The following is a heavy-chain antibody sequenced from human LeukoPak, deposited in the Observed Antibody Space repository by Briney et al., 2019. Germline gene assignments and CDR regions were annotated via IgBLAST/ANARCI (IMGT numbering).Heavy chain of an antibody. D-gene: IGHD2-15*01. Sequence: GESLKISCQASGYTFTTYWIGWVRQMPGKGLEWMGIIYPGDSDTRYSPSFQGQVTISADKSISTAYLQWSSLKASDTAMYYCARLYYCSGGSCYPNYYYYMDVWGKGTTVTVSS. CDR2: IYPGDSDT. J-gene: IGHJ6*03. CDR3: ARLYYCSGGSCYPNYYYYMDV. V-gene: IGHV5-51*01. CDR1: GYTFTTYW.